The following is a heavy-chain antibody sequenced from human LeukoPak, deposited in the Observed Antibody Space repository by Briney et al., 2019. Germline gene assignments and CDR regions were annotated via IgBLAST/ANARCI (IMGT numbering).Heavy chain of an antibody. CDR2: IIPILGIA. CDR3: ARVDYGDWGYFDY. V-gene: IGHV1-69*04. CDR1: GGTFSSYA. Sequence: SVKVSCKASGGTFSSYAISWVRQAPGQGLEWMGRIIPILGIANYAQKFQGRATITADKSTSTAYMELSSLRSEDTAVYYCARVDYGDWGYFDYWGQGTLVTVSS. J-gene: IGHJ4*02. D-gene: IGHD4-17*01.